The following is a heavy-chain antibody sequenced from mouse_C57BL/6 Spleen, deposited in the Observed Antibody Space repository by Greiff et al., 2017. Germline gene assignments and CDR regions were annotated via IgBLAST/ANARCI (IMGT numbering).Heavy chain of an antibody. CDR3: AAEGLRHYYAMDY. D-gene: IGHD2-4*01. J-gene: IGHJ4*01. V-gene: IGHV1-22*01. CDR1: GYTFTDYN. Sequence: EVKLMESGPELVKPGASVKMSCKASGYTFTDYNMHWVKQSHGKSLEWIGYINPNNGGTSYNQKFKGKATLTVNKSSSTAYMELRSLTSEDSAVYYCAAEGLRHYYAMDYWGQGTSVTVSS. CDR2: INPNNGGT.